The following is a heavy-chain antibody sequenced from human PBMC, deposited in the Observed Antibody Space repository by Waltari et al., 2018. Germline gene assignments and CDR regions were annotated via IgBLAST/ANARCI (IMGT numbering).Heavy chain of an antibody. J-gene: IGHJ4*02. V-gene: IGHV4-59*08. D-gene: IGHD1-26*01. CDR2: IHYSGST. Sequence: QVQLQESGPGLVQPSETLSLTCTVSGGSISSYHWGWIRQPPGKGLEWIGDIHYSGSTYYSPSLKSRVTISLDTSKNQFSLKLSSVTAADTAVYYCASLSGSSSARYIDYWGQGTLVTVSS. CDR3: ASLSGSSSARYIDY. CDR1: GGSISSYH.